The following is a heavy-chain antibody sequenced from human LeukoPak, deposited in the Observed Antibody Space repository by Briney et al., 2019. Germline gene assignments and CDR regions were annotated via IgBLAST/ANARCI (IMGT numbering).Heavy chain of an antibody. D-gene: IGHD3-22*01. V-gene: IGHV4-30-4*01. CDR1: GGSICSGDYY. CDR3: ARVPLSSGYYGLDY. Sequence: SETLSLTCTVSGGSICSGDYYWSWIRQPPGKGLEWIGYIYYSGSTYYNPSLKSRVTISVDTSKNQFSLKLSSVTAADTAVYYCARVPLSSGYYGLDYWAREPWSPSPQ. CDR2: IYYSGST. J-gene: IGHJ4*02.